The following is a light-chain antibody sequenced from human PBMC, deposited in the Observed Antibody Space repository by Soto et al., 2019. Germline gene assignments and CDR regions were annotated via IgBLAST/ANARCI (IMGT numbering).Light chain of an antibody. J-gene: IGKJ4*01. CDR3: QHYGISP. Sequence: EIVLTQSPGTLSLSPGERATLSCRASQSVSSTFFAWYQQKPGQAPRLLLYATSTRAAGFPDRFSGSVSGTGFTLTIRRMEPEDFAVYYCQHYGISPFGGGTKVDIK. CDR2: ATS. CDR1: QSVSSTF. V-gene: IGKV3-20*01.